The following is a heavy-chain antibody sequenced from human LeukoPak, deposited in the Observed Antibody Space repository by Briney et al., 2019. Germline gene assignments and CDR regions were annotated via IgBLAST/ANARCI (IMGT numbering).Heavy chain of an antibody. D-gene: IGHD3-16*01. CDR1: GGSIKRDY. V-gene: IGHV4-59*01. Sequence: SETLSLTCTISGGSIKRDYWNWVRQPPGKGLEWIGYIYYSGSTNYNPPLKSRVTISVDTSKNQFSLKLSSVTAADTAVYYCARDGGGYYGMDVWGQGTTVTVSS. CDR3: ARDGGGYYGMDV. CDR2: IYYSGST. J-gene: IGHJ6*02.